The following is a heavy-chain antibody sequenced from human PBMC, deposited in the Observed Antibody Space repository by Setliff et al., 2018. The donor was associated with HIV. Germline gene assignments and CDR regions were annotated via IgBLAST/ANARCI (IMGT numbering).Heavy chain of an antibody. Sequence: PGGSLRLSCAASGFTFSSYAMHWVRQAPGKGLEWVAVISYDGSNKYYADSVKGRFTISRDNAKNSLYLQMNSLRAEDTAVYYCLPKRIVVPYWGQGTLVTVSS. CDR3: LPKRIVVPY. J-gene: IGHJ4*02. CDR1: GFTFSSYA. CDR2: ISYDGSNK. D-gene: IGHD2-15*01. V-gene: IGHV3-30*04.